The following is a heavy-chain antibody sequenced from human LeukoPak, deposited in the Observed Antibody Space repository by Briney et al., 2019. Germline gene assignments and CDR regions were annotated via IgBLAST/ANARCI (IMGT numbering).Heavy chain of an antibody. J-gene: IGHJ4*02. D-gene: IGHD1-26*01. V-gene: IGHV3-7*03. CDR3: AKDQRWESPHYLDS. CDR2: IKPDGNDK. Sequence: PGGSLRLSCAASGFTFSSYGMHWVRQAPGKGLEWVATIKPDGNDKYFVDSVKGRFTVSTDNAKTSLYLQMNSLRDEDTALYYCAKDQRWESPHYLDSWGQGTLVTVSS. CDR1: GFTFSSYG.